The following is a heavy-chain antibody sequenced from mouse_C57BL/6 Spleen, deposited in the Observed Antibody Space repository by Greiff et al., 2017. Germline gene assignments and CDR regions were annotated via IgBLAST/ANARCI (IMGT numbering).Heavy chain of an antibody. CDR3: TPLITTVVPPDY. Sequence: VQLQQSGAELVRPGASVKLSCTASGFNIKDYYMHWVKQRPEQGLEWIGMIDPEDGDTEYAPKFQGKATLTADTSSNTAYLQLSSLTSEDTAVYYCTPLITTVVPPDYWGKGTSVTVSS. D-gene: IGHD1-1*01. CDR2: IDPEDGDT. CDR1: GFNIKDYY. V-gene: IGHV14-1*01. J-gene: IGHJ4*01.